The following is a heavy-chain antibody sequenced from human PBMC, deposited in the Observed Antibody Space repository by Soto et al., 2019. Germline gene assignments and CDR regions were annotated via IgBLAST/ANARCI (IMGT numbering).Heavy chain of an antibody. CDR1: GGSIRRADSY. J-gene: IGHJ1*01. CDR2: IPSSGGI. CDR3: ARDLDGLHDDTSGPFPRPG. Sequence: SEPLSLTCTVLGGSIRRADSYWSSIRPAPGRGLEWIGYIPSSGGISYHPSLKSRATMSIDTAANQFSLKVSSVTVADTAVYYCARDLDGLHDDTSGPFPRPGWGQGTLVTVSS. V-gene: IGHV4-30-4*01. D-gene: IGHD3-22*01.